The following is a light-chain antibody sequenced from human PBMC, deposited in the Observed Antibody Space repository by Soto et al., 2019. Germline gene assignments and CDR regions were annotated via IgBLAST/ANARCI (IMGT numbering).Light chain of an antibody. J-gene: IGKJ1*01. V-gene: IGKV3-20*01. CDR2: GAS. CDR1: QSISNTF. Sequence: EIVLTQSPGTLSLSPGERATLSCRASQSISNTFLAWYQQKPGQAPRLLIYGASSRATGTPDRFSGSGSGTDFTLSISRLEPEDFATYYCQQYHRYSTFGQGTRVDIK. CDR3: QQYHRYST.